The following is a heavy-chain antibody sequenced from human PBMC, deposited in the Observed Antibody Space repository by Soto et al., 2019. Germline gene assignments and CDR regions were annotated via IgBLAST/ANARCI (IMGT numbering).Heavy chain of an antibody. V-gene: IGHV1-8*01. J-gene: IGHJ6*02. Sequence: ASVKVSCKASGYTFTSYDINWVRQATGQGLEWMGWMNPNSGNTGYAQKFQGRVTMTRNTSISTAYMELSSLRSEDTAVYYCARGFPIFGESNYYYYGMDVWGQGTTVTVSS. CDR2: MNPNSGNT. CDR3: ARGFPIFGESNYYYYGMDV. D-gene: IGHD3-3*01. CDR1: GYTFTSYD.